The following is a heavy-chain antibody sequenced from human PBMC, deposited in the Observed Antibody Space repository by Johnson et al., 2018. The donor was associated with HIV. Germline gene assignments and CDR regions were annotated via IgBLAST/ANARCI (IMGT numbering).Heavy chain of an antibody. CDR3: ARDRRNYYDSSGYPDYDAFDI. Sequence: QVQLVESGGGVVQPGKSLRLSCAASGFTFSGYGMHWVRQAPGKGLEWVAVISYDGNNKYYADSVKGRFTISRDNSKNTLYLQINSLRAEDTALYYCARDRRNYYDSSGYPDYDAFDIWGQGTMVTVSS. D-gene: IGHD3-22*01. CDR2: ISYDGNNK. J-gene: IGHJ3*02. CDR1: GFTFSGYG. V-gene: IGHV3-30*03.